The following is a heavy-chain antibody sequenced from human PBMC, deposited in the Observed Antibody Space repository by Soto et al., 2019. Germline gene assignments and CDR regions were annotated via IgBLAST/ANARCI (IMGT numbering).Heavy chain of an antibody. CDR3: ARYGTIEFDY. CDR1: GGSISSGGYY. J-gene: IGHJ4*02. CDR2: IYYSGST. Sequence: SETLSLTCTVSGGSISSGGYYWSWIRQHPGKGLEWIGYIYYSGSTYYNPSLKSRVTISVDTSKNQFSLKLSSVTAADTAVYYCARYGTIEFDYWGQGTLVTVSS. V-gene: IGHV4-31*03. D-gene: IGHD2-15*01.